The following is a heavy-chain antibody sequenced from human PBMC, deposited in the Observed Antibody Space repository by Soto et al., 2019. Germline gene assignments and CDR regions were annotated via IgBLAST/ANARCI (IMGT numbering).Heavy chain of an antibody. J-gene: IGHJ6*03. CDR1: GFTFSNYA. CDR2: ISDSGGST. V-gene: IGHV3-23*01. CDR3: ANGWFGELTPYYYMDV. Sequence: EVQLLESGGGLVQSGGSLRVSCEASGFTFSNYAMTWVRQAPGRGLEWVSTISDSGGSTHYADSVKGRFTISRDNSKNTLYLQMNSLRAEDTAVYYCANGWFGELTPYYYMDVWGKGTTVTVSS. D-gene: IGHD3-10*01.